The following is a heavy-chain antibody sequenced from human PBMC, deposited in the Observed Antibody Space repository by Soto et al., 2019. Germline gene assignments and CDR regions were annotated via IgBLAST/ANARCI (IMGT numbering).Heavy chain of an antibody. CDR1: GFIFSGYA. CDR2: ISYDGNTL. CDR3: AKETNAYEINF. J-gene: IGHJ4*02. V-gene: IGHV3-30-3*01. Sequence: QVQLVESGGGVVQPGGSLRLSCAASGFIFSGYAMHWVRQAPGKGLEWVAVISYDGNTLYYADSVKGRFTVSRDNSNNILYVEMNNLRDEDTAMYYCAKETNAYEINFWGQGTLVTVSP. D-gene: IGHD3-9*01.